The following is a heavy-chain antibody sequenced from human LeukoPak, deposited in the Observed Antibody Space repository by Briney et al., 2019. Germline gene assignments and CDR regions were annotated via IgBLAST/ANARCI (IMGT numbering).Heavy chain of an antibody. D-gene: IGHD6-19*01. CDR1: GFTLSRSN. J-gene: IGHJ4*02. V-gene: IGHV3-30*02. CDR2: IRYDGGSE. Sequence: PGGSLRLSCSSPGFTLSRSNMHWVRQTPGKGLEWVAFIRYDGGSEYYAESVRGRFTISRDNNKNTLFLQMKSLRPEDTGLYHCARMTPVAGNSDSWGQGTLVTVSS. CDR3: ARMTPVAGNSDS.